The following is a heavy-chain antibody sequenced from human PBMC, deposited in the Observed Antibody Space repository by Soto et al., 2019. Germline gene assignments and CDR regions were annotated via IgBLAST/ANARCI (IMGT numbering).Heavy chain of an antibody. CDR3: AGDFYYNMDV. J-gene: IGHJ6*02. V-gene: IGHV3-73*02. Sequence: EVQLVESGGGLVHPGGSLKLSCAASGFPFNGSAMHWVRQASGKGLEWVGRIRSKPNNYATAYAASLKGRFTISRDDSNNTAYLPMNSLKTEYTAVYYCAGDFYYNMDVGGQGTTVTVS. CDR2: IRSKPNNYAT. CDR1: GFPFNGSA.